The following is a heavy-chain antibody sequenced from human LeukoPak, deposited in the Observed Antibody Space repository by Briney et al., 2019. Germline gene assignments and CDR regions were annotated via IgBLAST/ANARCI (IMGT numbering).Heavy chain of an antibody. CDR3: ARQRGGQYEDGFDM. Sequence: GASVEVSCKASGYTFTSYYMHWVRQAPGQGLEWMGIINPSGGNANYAQKFQGRVIMTRDTSTSTVYMEISSLRSEDTALYYCARQRGGQYEDGFDMWGQGTMVTVSS. CDR1: GYTFTSYY. J-gene: IGHJ3*02. V-gene: IGHV1-46*01. CDR2: INPSGGNA. D-gene: IGHD2-8*01.